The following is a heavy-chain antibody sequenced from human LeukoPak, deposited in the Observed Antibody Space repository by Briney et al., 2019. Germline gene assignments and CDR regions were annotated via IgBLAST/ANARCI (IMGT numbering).Heavy chain of an antibody. D-gene: IGHD3-10*01. CDR1: GGSISSSSYY. CDR3: ARAGTYYYYMDV. J-gene: IGHJ6*03. Sequence: SETLSLTCTVSGGSISSSSYYWGWIRQPPGKGLEWIGSIYYSGSTYYNPSLKSRVTISVDTSKNQFSLKLSSVTAADTAVYYCARAGTYYYYMDVWGKGTTVTVS. CDR2: IYYSGST. V-gene: IGHV4-39*07.